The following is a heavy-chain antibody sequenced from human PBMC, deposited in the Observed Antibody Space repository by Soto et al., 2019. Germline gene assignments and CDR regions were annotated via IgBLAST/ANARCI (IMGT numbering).Heavy chain of an antibody. J-gene: IGHJ4*01. Sequence: EIRSLGGTVAGECVNSYYGNWMRQPPGKGLECMGYVYYSGSTNYNPSLKSRVTISVDTSKNQISLSLKSVTAAYTAVYYCARAETSGIHYFDYWGHGSLVT. D-gene: IGHD6-13*01. CDR3: ARAETSGIHYFDY. V-gene: IGHV4-59*02. CDR1: GECVNSYY. CDR2: VYYSGST.